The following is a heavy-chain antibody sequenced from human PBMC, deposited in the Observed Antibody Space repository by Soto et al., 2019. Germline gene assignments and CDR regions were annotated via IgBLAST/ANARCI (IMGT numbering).Heavy chain of an antibody. J-gene: IGHJ3*01. D-gene: IGHD4-4*01. V-gene: IGHV1-46*03. Sequence: GASVKVSCKASGYTFTNYYIDWVRQAPGQGLEWMGIINPNGGSTTYVQKFQGRVTMTRDTSTSTVYMELSSLRSEDTAVYYFVRAAWTTVTNRLSDVFDVWGQGKMVTVSS. CDR3: VRAAWTTVTNRLSDVFDV. CDR1: GYTFTNYY. CDR2: INPNGGST.